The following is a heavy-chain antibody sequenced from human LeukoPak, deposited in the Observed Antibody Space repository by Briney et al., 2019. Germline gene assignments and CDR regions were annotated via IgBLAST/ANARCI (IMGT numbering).Heavy chain of an antibody. CDR2: INHRGNT. Sequence: SDTLALTCEVHGASFISYYWSWIRQPPGKGQQWIGEINHRGNTNYNPSLKSRVTISVDTSKNQFSLKLSSLTAADKAVYYCARGMATIDGYYYYMDVWGKGTTVTVSS. D-gene: IGHD5-24*01. CDR1: GASFISYY. J-gene: IGHJ6*03. CDR3: ARGMATIDGYYYYMDV. V-gene: IGHV4-34*01.